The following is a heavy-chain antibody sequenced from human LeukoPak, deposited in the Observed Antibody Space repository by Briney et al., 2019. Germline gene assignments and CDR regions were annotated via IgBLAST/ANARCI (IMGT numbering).Heavy chain of an antibody. Sequence: GGSLRLSCAASGFTFSTYGMHWVRQAPGRGLEWVAFIRFDGSDKYADSVKGRFTLSRDNSKNTLSQRLDSLRPDDTAVYYCAKDLSGYSTTWSPGYMDVWGEGTTVIVSS. V-gene: IGHV3-30*02. CDR2: IRFDGSDK. CDR1: GFTFSTYG. CDR3: AKDLSGYSTTWSPGYMDV. J-gene: IGHJ6*03. D-gene: IGHD3-9*01.